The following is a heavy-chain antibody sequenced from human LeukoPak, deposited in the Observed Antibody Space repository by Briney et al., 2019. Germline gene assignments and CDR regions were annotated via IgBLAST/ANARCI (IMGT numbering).Heavy chain of an antibody. V-gene: IGHV1-2*02. Sequence: PRASVKVSCKASGYTFTGYYMHWVRQAPGQGLEWMGWINPNSGGTNYAQKFQGRVTMTRDTSISTAYMELSRLRSDDTAVYYCARDYSSSWYVAWFDPWGQGTLVTVSS. CDR2: INPNSGGT. CDR1: GYTFTGYY. D-gene: IGHD6-13*01. J-gene: IGHJ5*02. CDR3: ARDYSSSWYVAWFDP.